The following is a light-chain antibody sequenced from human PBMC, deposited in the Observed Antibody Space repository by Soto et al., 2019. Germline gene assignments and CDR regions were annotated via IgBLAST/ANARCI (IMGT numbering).Light chain of an antibody. CDR1: SSNIGNNP. CDR2: ATN. V-gene: IGLV1-44*01. J-gene: IGLJ1*01. CDR3: SSYAGSNTYV. Sequence: QSVLTQPPSASETPGQRITISCSGSSSNIGNNPVSWYQQLPGTTPKLLILATNQRPSGVPDRFSGSKSGNTASLTVSGLQAEDEADYYCSSYAGSNTYVFGTGTKVTVL.